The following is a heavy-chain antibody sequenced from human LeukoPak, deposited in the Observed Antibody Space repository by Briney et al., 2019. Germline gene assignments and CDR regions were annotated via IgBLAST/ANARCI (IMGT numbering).Heavy chain of an antibody. J-gene: IGHJ4*02. V-gene: IGHV1-2*02. CDR1: GYTFTGYY. D-gene: IGHD2-2*01. Sequence: ASVKVSCKASGYTFTGYYMHWVRQAPGQGLEWMGWINPNSGDTIYAQKFQGRVTMTRDTSISTAYMELSRLRSDDTAVYYCAREEGFCRSSSCSAPFDYWGQGTLVTVSS. CDR3: AREEGFCRSSSCSAPFDY. CDR2: INPNSGDT.